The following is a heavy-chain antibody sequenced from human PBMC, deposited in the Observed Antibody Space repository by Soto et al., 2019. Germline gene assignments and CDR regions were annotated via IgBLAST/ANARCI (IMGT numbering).Heavy chain of an antibody. CDR2: ISYSGST. V-gene: IGHV4-59*01. CDR3: ARVLSGTSLFDY. D-gene: IGHD1-26*01. J-gene: IGHJ4*02. CDR1: GGSISSDY. Sequence: PSETLSLTCTVSGGSISSDYWSWIRQPPGKGLEWIGYISYSGSTNYNPSLKSLATISVDTSKNQFSLKLSSVTAADTAVYYCARVLSGTSLFDYWGQGTLVTVSS.